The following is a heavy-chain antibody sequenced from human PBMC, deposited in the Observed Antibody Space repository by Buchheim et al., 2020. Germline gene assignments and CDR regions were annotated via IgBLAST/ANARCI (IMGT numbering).Heavy chain of an antibody. J-gene: IGHJ4*02. D-gene: IGHD3-16*01. V-gene: IGHV1-8*01. CDR1: GYTFNTYD. CDR2: MNPGRGST. Sequence: QVQLLQSGAEVKKPGASVKVSCKASGYTFNTYDINWVRQATGQGLEWMGWMNPGRGSTGYAQKFQGRVTMTRDTSINNAYMELSSLTSEDTAIYYCARVLGGFSFGSRNFDYWGQGT. CDR3: ARVLGGFSFGSRNFDY.